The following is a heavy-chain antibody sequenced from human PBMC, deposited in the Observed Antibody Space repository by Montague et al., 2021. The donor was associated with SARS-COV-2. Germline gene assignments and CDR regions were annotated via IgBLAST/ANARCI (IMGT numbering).Heavy chain of an antibody. V-gene: IGHV2-5*02. J-gene: IGHJ3*02. D-gene: IGHD3-22*01. CDR2: IYWDDDK. CDR1: GFSLSTSGVG. Sequence: PALVKPTQTLTLTCTFSGFSLSTSGVGVGWIRQPPGKALEWLALIYWDDDKRYSPSLKSRLTITKDTSKNQVVLTMTNMDPVDTATYYCAHDRVTMIVVAKADACDIWGQGTIVTVSS. CDR3: AHDRVTMIVVAKADACDI.